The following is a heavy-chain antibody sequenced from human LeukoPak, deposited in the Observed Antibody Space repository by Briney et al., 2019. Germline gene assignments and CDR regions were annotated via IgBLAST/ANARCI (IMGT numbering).Heavy chain of an antibody. CDR2: IIPIFGTA. D-gene: IGHD6-13*01. J-gene: IGHJ4*02. CDR1: GGTFSSYA. CDR3: ARDAYSSSWYPRFFDY. Sequence: ASVKVSCKASGGTFSSYAISWVRQAPGQGLEWMGGIIPIFGTANYAQKFQGRVTITADESTSTAYMELSSLRSEDTALYYCARDAYSSSWYPRFFDYWGQGTRVTVSS. V-gene: IGHV1-69*13.